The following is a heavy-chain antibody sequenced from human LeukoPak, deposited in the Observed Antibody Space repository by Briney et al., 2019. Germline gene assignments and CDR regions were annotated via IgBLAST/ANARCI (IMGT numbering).Heavy chain of an antibody. J-gene: IGHJ5*02. Sequence: PGGSLRLSCAASGFTFSSYSMNWVRQAPGKGLEWVSSISSSSTYIYYADSVKGRFSISRDNAKNSLYLQMNILRAEDTAVYYCARGSSGWYPNWFDPWGQGTLVTVSS. CDR1: GFTFSSYS. CDR2: ISSSSTYI. V-gene: IGHV3-21*01. D-gene: IGHD6-19*01. CDR3: ARGSSGWYPNWFDP.